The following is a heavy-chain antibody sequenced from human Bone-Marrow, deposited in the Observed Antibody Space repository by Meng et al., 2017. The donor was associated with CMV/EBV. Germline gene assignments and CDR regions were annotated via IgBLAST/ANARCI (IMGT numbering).Heavy chain of an antibody. D-gene: IGHD6-6*01. J-gene: IGHJ6*02. CDR1: GFIFSNFA. CDR2: IYSGGST. Sequence: GGSLRLSCAASGFIFSNFAMHWVRQAPGKGLEWVSVIYSGGSTYYADSVKGRFTISRDNSKNTLYLQMNSLRAEDTAVYYCARLIAALKRSMDVWGQGTTVTVSS. V-gene: IGHV3-53*01. CDR3: ARLIAALKRSMDV.